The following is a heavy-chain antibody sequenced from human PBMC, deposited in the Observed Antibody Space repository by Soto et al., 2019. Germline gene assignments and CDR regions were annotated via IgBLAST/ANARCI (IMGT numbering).Heavy chain of an antibody. D-gene: IGHD3-22*01. V-gene: IGHV4-30-4*01. CDR1: GGSISSGDYY. Sequence: PSETLSLTCTVSGGSISSGDYYWSWIRQPPGKGLEWIGYIYYSGSTYYNPSPKSRVTISVDTSKNQFSLKLSSVTAADTAVYYCAREGGIGSSGYYYFDYWGQGTLVTVS. J-gene: IGHJ4*02. CDR3: AREGGIGSSGYYYFDY. CDR2: IYYSGST.